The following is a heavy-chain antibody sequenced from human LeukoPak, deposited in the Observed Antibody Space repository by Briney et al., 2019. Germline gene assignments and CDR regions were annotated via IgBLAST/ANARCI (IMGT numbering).Heavy chain of an antibody. D-gene: IGHD6-19*01. V-gene: IGHV4-39*01. CDR1: GGSISSSSYY. J-gene: IGHJ4*02. CDR2: IYYSGST. Sequence: SETLSLTCTVSGGSISSSSYYWGWIRQPPGKGLEWIGSIYYSGSTYYNPSLNSRVTISVDTSKNQFSLKLSSVTAADTAVYYCARQGQWLATYYFYYWGQGTLVTVSS. CDR3: ARQGQWLATYYFYY.